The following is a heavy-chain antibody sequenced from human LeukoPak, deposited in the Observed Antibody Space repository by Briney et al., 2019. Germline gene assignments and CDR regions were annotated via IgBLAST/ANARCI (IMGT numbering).Heavy chain of an antibody. D-gene: IGHD6-19*01. J-gene: IGHJ1*01. Sequence: GGSLRLSCAASGFTVSSNYMSWVRQAPGKGLGWVSVIYSGGSTYYADSVKGRFTISRDNSKNTLYLQMNSLRAEDTAVYYCARVGTGGWSYFQHWGQGTLVTVSS. CDR2: IYSGGST. CDR1: GFTVSSNY. V-gene: IGHV3-53*01. CDR3: ARVGTGGWSYFQH.